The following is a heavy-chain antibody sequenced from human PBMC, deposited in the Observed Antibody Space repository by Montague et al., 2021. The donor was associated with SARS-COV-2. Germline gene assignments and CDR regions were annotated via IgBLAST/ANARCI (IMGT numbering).Heavy chain of an antibody. J-gene: IGHJ4*02. CDR1: GFTFSSYS. CDR3: ARDFGYYYGSGRSPTFDY. D-gene: IGHD3-10*01. CDR2: ISSSSSYI. V-gene: IGHV3-21*01. Sequence: SLRLSCAASGFTFSSYSMNWVRQAPGKGLEWVSSISSSSSYIYYADSVRGRFTISRDNAKNSLYLQMNSLRAEDTAVYYCARDFGYYYGSGRSPTFDYWGQGTVVTVSS.